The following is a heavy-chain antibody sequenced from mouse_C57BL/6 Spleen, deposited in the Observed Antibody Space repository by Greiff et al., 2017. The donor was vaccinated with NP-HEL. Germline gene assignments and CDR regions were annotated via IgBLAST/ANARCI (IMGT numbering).Heavy chain of an antibody. V-gene: IGHV3-6*01. CDR3: AREVVFDV. D-gene: IGHD1-1*02. J-gene: IGHJ1*03. CDR2: ISYDGSN. Sequence: EVKLQESGPGLVKPSQSLSLTCSVTGYSITSGYYWNWIRQFPGNKLEWMGYISYDGSNNYNPSLKNRISITRDTSKNQFFLKLNSVTTEDTATYYCAREVVFDVWGTGTTVTVSS. CDR1: GYSITSGYY.